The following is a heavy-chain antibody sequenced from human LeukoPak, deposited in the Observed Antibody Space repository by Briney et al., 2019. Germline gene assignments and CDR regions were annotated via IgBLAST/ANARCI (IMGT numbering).Heavy chain of an antibody. J-gene: IGHJ4*02. Sequence: GGSLRLSCAASGFTFSGYSMNWVRQAPGKGLEWVSSISGSSSYIYYADSVKGRFTISRDNAKNSLYLQMNSLRAEDTAVYYCARDPLSLWGYWGQGTLVTVSS. CDR2: ISGSSSYI. D-gene: IGHD7-27*01. V-gene: IGHV3-21*01. CDR1: GFTFSGYS. CDR3: ARDPLSLWGY.